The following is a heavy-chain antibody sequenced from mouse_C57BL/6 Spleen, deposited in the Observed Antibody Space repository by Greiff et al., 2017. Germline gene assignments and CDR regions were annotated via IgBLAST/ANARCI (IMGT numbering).Heavy chain of an antibody. CDR3: ARSRGSSSFAY. J-gene: IGHJ3*01. V-gene: IGHV1-26*01. CDR1: GYTFTDYY. D-gene: IGHD1-1*01. Sequence: VQLQQSGPELVKPGASVKISCKASGYTFTDYYMNWVKQSHGKSLEWIGDINPNNGGTSYNQKFKGKATLTVEKSSSTAYMELRSLTSEDSAVYYCARSRGSSSFAYWGQGTLVTVSA. CDR2: INPNNGGT.